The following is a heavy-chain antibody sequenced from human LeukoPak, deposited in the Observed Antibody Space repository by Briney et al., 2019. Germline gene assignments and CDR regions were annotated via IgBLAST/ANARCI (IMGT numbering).Heavy chain of an antibody. CDR3: ARYDGGSGPFDY. D-gene: IGHD3-10*01. CDR2: LYSGGNT. J-gene: IGHJ4*02. CDR1: GFSVFSNY. V-gene: IGHV3-53*01. Sequence: GGSLRLSCAASGFSVFSNYMSWVRQAPGKGLEWVSVLYSGGNTYYADSVKGRFTISRDNSKNTLYLQMNSLRAEDTAVYYCARYDGGSGPFDYWGQGTLVTVSS.